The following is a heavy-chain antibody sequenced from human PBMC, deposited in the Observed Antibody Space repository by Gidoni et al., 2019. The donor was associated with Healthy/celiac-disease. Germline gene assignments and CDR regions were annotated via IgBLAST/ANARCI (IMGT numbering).Heavy chain of an antibody. CDR3: ARDRLLWFGELPDPRSPLDP. J-gene: IGHJ5*02. V-gene: IGHV4-39*07. CDR2: IYYSGST. Sequence: LEWIGSIYYSGSTYYNPSLKSRVTISVDTSKNQFSLKLSSVTAADTAVYYCARDRLLWFGELPDPRSPLDPWGQGTLVTVSS. D-gene: IGHD3-10*01.